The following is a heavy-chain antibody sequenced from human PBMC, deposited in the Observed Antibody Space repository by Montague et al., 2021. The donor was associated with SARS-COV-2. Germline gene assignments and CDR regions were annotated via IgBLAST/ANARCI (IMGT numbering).Heavy chain of an antibody. D-gene: IGHD5-24*01. CDR3: VRARWLQPFFDN. Sequence: TLSLTCAVSGGSIRGSSYYWSWIRLHPEKGLEWIGYIYYTGSTYYNPSLKSRVVISVDTSKNEFSLNLTSVTAADTAIYYCVRARWLQPFFDNWGQGTLVIVSS. J-gene: IGHJ4*02. CDR1: GGSIRGSSYY. CDR2: IYYTGST. V-gene: IGHV4-31*11.